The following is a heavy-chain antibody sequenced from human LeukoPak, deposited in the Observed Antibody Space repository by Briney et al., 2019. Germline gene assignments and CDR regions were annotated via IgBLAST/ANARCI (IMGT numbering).Heavy chain of an antibody. V-gene: IGHV3-7*01. Sequence: GGSLRLSCAASGFTFSSYWMSWVRQAPGKGLEWVANIKQDGSEKYYVDSVKGRFTISRDNAKNSLYLQMNSLRAEDTAVYYCARTSIKPYNWFDPWGQGTLVTVSS. J-gene: IGHJ5*02. CDR2: IKQDGSEK. CDR3: ARTSIKPYNWFDP. D-gene: IGHD6-6*01. CDR1: GFTFSSYW.